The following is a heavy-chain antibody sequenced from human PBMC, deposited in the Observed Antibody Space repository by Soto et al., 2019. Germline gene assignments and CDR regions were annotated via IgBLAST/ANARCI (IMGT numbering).Heavy chain of an antibody. CDR1: GYTFTSYD. CDR2: MNPNSGNT. D-gene: IGHD1-1*01. J-gene: IGHJ6*02. V-gene: IGHV1-8*01. Sequence: ASVKVSCKASGYTFTSYDINWVRQATGQGLEWMGWMNPNSGNTGYAQKFRGRVTMTRNTSISTAYTELSSLRSEDTAVYYCARERTGTTSMDVWGQGTTVTVSS. CDR3: ARERTGTTSMDV.